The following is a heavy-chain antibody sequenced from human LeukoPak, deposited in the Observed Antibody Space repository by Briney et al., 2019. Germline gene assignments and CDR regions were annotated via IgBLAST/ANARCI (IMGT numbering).Heavy chain of an antibody. CDR2: IKQDGSEK. V-gene: IGHV3-7*02. CDR3: ARSYGMDV. J-gene: IGHJ6*02. Sequence: GGSLRLSCAASGFTLSSYWMTWVRQAPGKGLEWVANIKQDGSEKYYVDSVKGRFSISRDNAKNSLFLQMNSLRAEDTAVYYCARSYGMDVWGQGTTVTVSS. CDR1: GFTLSSYW.